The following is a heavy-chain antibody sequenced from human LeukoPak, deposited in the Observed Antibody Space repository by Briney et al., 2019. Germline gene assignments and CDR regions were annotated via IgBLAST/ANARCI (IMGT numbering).Heavy chain of an antibody. D-gene: IGHD5-12*01. V-gene: IGHV4-34*01. CDR1: GESFSGYY. Sequence: TSETLSFTCAVYGESFSGYYWSWIRQPPGKGLEWIGEINHSGSTNYNPSLKSRVTISVDTSKNQFSLKLSSVTAADTAVYYCARSASGLDAFDIWGQGTMVTVSS. CDR2: INHSGST. J-gene: IGHJ3*02. CDR3: ARSASGLDAFDI.